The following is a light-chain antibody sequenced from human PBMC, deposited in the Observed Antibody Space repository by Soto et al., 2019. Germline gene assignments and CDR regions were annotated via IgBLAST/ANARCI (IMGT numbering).Light chain of an antibody. CDR1: QSISIN. Sequence: EVVMTQSPATLSVSPGERVALSCRASQSISINLAWSQQKPGQGPRLLMIGASTRATGVPDRFSGSGSGTEFTLTINSLQSDDFATYYCQQYDKSPPWTFGQGTKVE. CDR2: GAS. V-gene: IGKV3-15*01. J-gene: IGKJ1*01. CDR3: QQYDKSPPWT.